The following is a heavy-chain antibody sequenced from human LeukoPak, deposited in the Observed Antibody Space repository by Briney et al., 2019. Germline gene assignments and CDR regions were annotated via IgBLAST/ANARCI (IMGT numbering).Heavy chain of an antibody. D-gene: IGHD5-12*01. V-gene: IGHV4-59*01. Sequence: SETLSLTCTVSGGSISSYYWSWIRQPPGKGLEWIGYIYYSGSTDYNPSLKSRVTISVDTSKNQFSLKLSSVTAADTAVYYCARGSIVATRFDYWGQGTLVTVSS. CDR1: GGSISSYY. CDR3: ARGSIVATRFDY. CDR2: IYYSGST. J-gene: IGHJ4*02.